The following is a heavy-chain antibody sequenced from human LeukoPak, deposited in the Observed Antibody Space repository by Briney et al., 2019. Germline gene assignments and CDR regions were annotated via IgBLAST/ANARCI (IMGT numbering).Heavy chain of an antibody. CDR2: IYPTGST. J-gene: IGHJ4*02. Sequence: SETLSLTCTVSGYSISSGYYWGWIRQPPGKGLEWIGNIYPTGSTYYNPSLKSRVTISVDTSKNQFSLKVSSVTAADTAVYYCARLVYSGVSDYWGQGTLVTVSS. CDR1: GYSISSGYY. D-gene: IGHD1-26*01. CDR3: ARLVYSGVSDY. V-gene: IGHV4-38-2*02.